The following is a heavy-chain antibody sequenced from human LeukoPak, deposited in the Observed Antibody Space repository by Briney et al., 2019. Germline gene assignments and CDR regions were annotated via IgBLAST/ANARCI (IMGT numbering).Heavy chain of an antibody. J-gene: IGHJ6*03. Sequence: PGGSLRLSCAASEFTFSSYAMSWVRQAPGKGLEWVSGILDSGYSTYYANSVKGRFTISRDNSNNTLYLQMNSLRAEDTAVYYCAKLGGHPLHNYYVGVWGKGTTVAVSS. CDR1: EFTFSSYA. CDR2: ILDSGYST. V-gene: IGHV3-23*01. D-gene: IGHD3-16*01. CDR3: AKLGGHPLHNYYVGV.